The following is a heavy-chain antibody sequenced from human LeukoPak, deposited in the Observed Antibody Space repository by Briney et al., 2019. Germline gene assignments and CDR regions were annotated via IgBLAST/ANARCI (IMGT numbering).Heavy chain of an antibody. CDR1: GYSFTNYW. CDR3: ARPSITYSSSWYGEFYFDY. Sequence: GESLKISCKASGYSFTNYWIGWVRQMPGKDLEWMGIVYPGDSDTKYSPSFQGQVTISADKSVSTAYLQWSSLKASDTAMYYCARPSITYSSSWYGEFYFDYWGQGTLVTVSS. V-gene: IGHV5-51*01. D-gene: IGHD6-13*01. CDR2: VYPGDSDT. J-gene: IGHJ4*02.